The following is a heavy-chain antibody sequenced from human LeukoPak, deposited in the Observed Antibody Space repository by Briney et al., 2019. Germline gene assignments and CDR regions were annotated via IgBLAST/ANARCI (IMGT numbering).Heavy chain of an antibody. CDR1: GGSFSGYY. D-gene: IGHD6-13*01. J-gene: IGHJ4*02. Sequence: SETLSLTCAVYGGSFSGYYWSWIRQPPGKGLEWIGEINHSGSTNYNPSLKSRVTISVDTSKNQFSLKLSSVTAADTAVYYCARLGAAAAYDYWGQGTLVTVSS. CDR3: ARLGAAAAYDY. CDR2: INHSGST. V-gene: IGHV4-34*01.